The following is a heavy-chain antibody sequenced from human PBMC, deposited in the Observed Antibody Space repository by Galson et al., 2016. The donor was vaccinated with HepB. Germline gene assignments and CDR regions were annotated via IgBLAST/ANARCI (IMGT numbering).Heavy chain of an antibody. D-gene: IGHD3-10*01. CDR1: GFAFSDYW. V-gene: IGHV3-74*03. CDR3: ARTRGGYSPGDY. Sequence: SLRLSCAASGFAFSDYWMHWIRQVPGKGLVWVSRIKSDGRGTTYVDSVKGRFTISRDNAKNTVYLEMHSLRDEDTAVYYCARTRGGYSPGDYWGQGTLVTVSS. J-gene: IGHJ4*02. CDR2: IKSDGRGT.